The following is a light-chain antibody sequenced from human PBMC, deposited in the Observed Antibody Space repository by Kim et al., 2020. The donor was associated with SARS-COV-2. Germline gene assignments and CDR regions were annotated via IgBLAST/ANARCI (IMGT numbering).Light chain of an antibody. CDR2: LNSDGSH. J-gene: IGLJ3*02. V-gene: IGLV4-69*01. CDR3: QTWGTGIRV. CDR1: SGHSSYA. Sequence: ASVKLTCTLSSGHSSYAIAWQQQQPEKGPRYLMKLNSDGSHSKGDGIPDRFSGSSSGAERYLTSSSLQSEDEADYYCQTWGTGIRVFGGGTQLTVL.